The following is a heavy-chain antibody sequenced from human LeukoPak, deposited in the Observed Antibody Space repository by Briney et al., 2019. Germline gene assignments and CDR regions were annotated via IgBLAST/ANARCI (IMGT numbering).Heavy chain of an antibody. CDR1: GFTFSSYE. CDR2: ISSSGSTI. J-gene: IGHJ4*02. D-gene: IGHD3-10*01. Sequence: GGSLRFSCAASGFTFSSYEMNWVRQAPGKGLEWVSYISSSGSTIYYADSVKGRFTISRDNAKTSLYLQMNSLRAEDTAVYYCARDGFGGDGLHYWGQGTLVTVPS. V-gene: IGHV3-48*03. CDR3: ARDGFGGDGLHY.